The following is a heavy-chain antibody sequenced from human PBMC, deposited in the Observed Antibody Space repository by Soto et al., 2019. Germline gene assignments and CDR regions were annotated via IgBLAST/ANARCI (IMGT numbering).Heavy chain of an antibody. CDR3: VRSGDKYNLIDY. CDR2: SSNSGSFT. V-gene: IGHV3-11*06. J-gene: IGHJ4*02. D-gene: IGHD1-20*01. Sequence: GGSLRLSCAASGFTLSDHYMSLIRQAPRKGLEWICYSSNSGSFTRYADSVKGRFSISRDNAKNSLYLQISSLRGDDTAIYYCVRSGDKYNLIDYWGPGTPVTVSS. CDR1: GFTLSDHY.